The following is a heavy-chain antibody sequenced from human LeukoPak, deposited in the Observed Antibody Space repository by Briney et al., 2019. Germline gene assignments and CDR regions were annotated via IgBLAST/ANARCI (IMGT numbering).Heavy chain of an antibody. CDR2: ISDDSNYI. CDR3: AKNHRDAGDY. Sequence: GGSLRLSCAASGFTFSTYSGNWIRQAPGKGLEGVSSISDDSNYIFYADSVKGRFTISRDDSRNTLYLQMNSLRAEDTALYYCAKNHRDAGDYWGQGTLVTVSS. V-gene: IGHV3-21*01. D-gene: IGHD2-2*01. CDR1: GFTFSTYS. J-gene: IGHJ4*02.